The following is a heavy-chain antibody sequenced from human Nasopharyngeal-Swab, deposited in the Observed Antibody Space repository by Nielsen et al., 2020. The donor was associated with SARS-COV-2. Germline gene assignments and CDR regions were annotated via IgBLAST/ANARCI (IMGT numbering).Heavy chain of an antibody. CDR1: GFTFSSYW. V-gene: IGHV3-7*01. Sequence: GGSLRLSCAASGFTFSSYWMSWVRQAPGKGLEWVANIKQDGSENYYVDSVKGRFTISRDNAKNSLYLQMNSLRAEDTAVYYCARGSGGNSFRWVLGKTPAYYFDYWGQGTLVTVSS. CDR3: ARGSGGNSFRWVLGKTPAYYFDY. J-gene: IGHJ4*02. CDR2: IKQDGSEN. D-gene: IGHD4-23*01.